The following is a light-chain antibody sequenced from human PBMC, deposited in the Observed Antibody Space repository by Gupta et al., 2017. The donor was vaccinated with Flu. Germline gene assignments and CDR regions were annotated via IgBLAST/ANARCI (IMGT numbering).Light chain of an antibody. CDR3: NSYTSTIARV. V-gene: IGLV2-14*01. J-gene: IGLJ1*01. Sequence: QSPLPQPASVTGSPGRSVTIACTGTSSDVGDYDYVSWYQQHPGKVPKLIIYEVSKRPSGVANRFSGSKSGNTASLTISGLQAEDEADYYCNSYTSTIARVFGIGTKFTVL. CDR2: EVS. CDR1: SSDVGDYDY.